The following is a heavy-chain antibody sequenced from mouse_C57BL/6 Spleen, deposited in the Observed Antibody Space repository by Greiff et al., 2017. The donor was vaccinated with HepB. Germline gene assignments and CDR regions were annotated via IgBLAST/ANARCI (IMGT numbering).Heavy chain of an antibody. Sequence: EVKLVESGGGLVKPGGSLKLSCAASGFTFSSYAMSWVRQTPEKRLEWVATISDGGSYTYYPDNVKGRFTISRDNAKNNLYLQMSHLKSEDTAMYYCARDPILYDHYAMDYWGQGTSVTVSS. CDR1: GFTFSSYA. D-gene: IGHD2-3*01. CDR2: ISDGGSYT. V-gene: IGHV5-4*01. J-gene: IGHJ4*01. CDR3: ARDPILYDHYAMDY.